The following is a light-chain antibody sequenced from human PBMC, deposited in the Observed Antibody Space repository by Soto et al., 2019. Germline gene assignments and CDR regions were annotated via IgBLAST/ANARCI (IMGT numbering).Light chain of an antibody. CDR1: QSVSSN. V-gene: IGKV3-15*01. J-gene: IGKJ4*01. CDR3: QQYNKWPLT. CDR2: GTS. Sequence: IVMTQSPATLSESPGERATLSCRASQSVSSNLAWYQQKRGQAPRLLIYGTSTRATGIPARFSGSGSGTEFTLTISSQQSEDFAVYYCQQYNKWPLTFGGGTKVEIK.